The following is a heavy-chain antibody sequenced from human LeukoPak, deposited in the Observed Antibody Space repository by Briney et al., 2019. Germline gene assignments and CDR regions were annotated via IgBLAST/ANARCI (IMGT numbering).Heavy chain of an antibody. CDR2: INSDGSST. Sequence: PGGSLRLSCAASGFTFSSYWMHWVRQAPGKGLVWVSRINSDGSSTSYADSVKGRFTISRDNAKNTLYLQMNSLRAEDTAVYYCARGRGWVAVAGNWLDPWGQGTLVTVSS. J-gene: IGHJ5*02. CDR1: GFTFSSYW. CDR3: ARGRGWVAVAGNWLDP. D-gene: IGHD6-19*01. V-gene: IGHV3-74*01.